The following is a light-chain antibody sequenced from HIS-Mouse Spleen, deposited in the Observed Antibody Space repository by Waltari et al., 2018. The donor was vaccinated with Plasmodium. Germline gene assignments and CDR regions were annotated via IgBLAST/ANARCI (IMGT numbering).Light chain of an antibody. Sequence: QTVVTQEPSFSVSPGGTVTLTCGLSSGPVSTSYYPSWYQQTPGQAPPTLIDSTNTRAAGVPDRFSGSTLGNKAALTSTGAQADDESDYYCVLYMGSGIWVFGGGTKLTVL. J-gene: IGLJ2*01. CDR2: STN. CDR1: SGPVSTSYY. V-gene: IGLV8-61*01. CDR3: VLYMGSGIWV.